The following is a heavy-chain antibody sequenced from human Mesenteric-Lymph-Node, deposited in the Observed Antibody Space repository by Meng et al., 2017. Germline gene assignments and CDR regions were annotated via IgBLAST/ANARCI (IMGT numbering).Heavy chain of an antibody. Sequence: QLVVLGGGLVRPGLPPGLSCAPSGFTFSTAWMSWVRQAPGKGLEWVGHIKGRTHGGTTDYAAPVKDRFIISRDDSKTTVYLQMNSLKSEDTAVYFCTDGRTLWGQGTMDTVSS. CDR1: GFTFSTAW. CDR3: TDGRTL. CDR2: IKGRTHGGTT. J-gene: IGHJ3*01. V-gene: IGHV3-15*01. D-gene: IGHD4-23*01.